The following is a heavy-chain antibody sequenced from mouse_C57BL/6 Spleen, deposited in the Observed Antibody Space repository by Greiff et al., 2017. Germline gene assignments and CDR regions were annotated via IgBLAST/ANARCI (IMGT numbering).Heavy chain of an antibody. V-gene: IGHV1-80*01. CDR1: GYAFRSYW. D-gene: IGHD1-1*01. J-gene: IGHJ2*01. Sequence: QVQLQQPGAELVRPGASVKISCKASGYAFRSYWMNWVKQRPGQGLAWIGQIYPGDGDTNYNGKFKGKATLTADTSSSTAYMQLSSLTAEDSAVYFCARSSDYYGSSLYYFDYWGQGTTLTVSS. CDR2: IYPGDGDT. CDR3: ARSSDYYGSSLYYFDY.